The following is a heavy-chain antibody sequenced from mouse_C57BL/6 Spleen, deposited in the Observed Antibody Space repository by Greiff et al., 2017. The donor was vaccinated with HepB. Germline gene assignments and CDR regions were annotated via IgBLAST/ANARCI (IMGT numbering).Heavy chain of an antibody. CDR2: IDPSDSYT. Sequence: QVQLQQPGAELVMPGASVKLSCKASGYTFTSYWMHWVKQRPGQGLEWIGEIDPSDSYTNYNQKFKGKSTLTVDKSSSTAYMQLSSLTSEDSAVYYCARIDGTPFAYWGQGTLVTVSA. V-gene: IGHV1-69*01. CDR3: ARIDGTPFAY. CDR1: GYTFTSYW. J-gene: IGHJ3*01. D-gene: IGHD1-1*01.